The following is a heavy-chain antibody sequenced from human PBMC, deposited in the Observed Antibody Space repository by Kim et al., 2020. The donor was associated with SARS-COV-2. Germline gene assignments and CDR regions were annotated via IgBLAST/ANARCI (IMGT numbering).Heavy chain of an antibody. CDR3: ARGLVTIGFGELYSNWFDP. V-gene: IGHV4-4*02. CDR2: IYHSGST. J-gene: IGHJ5*02. CDR1: GGSISSSNW. D-gene: IGHD3-10*01. Sequence: SETLSLTCAVSGGSISSSNWWSWVRQPPGKGLEWIGEIYHSGSTNYNPSLKSRVTISVDKSKNQFSLKLSSVTAADTAVYYCARGLVTIGFGELYSNWFDPWGQGTLVTVSS.